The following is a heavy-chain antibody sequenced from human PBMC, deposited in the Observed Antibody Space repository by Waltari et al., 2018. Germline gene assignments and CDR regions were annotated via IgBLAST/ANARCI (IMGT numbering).Heavy chain of an antibody. V-gene: IGHV4-39*01. CDR2: LYYTGNN. J-gene: IGHJ4*02. CDR1: GGSISSSSFF. CDR3: ARHMPYYDSIYYFDY. D-gene: IGHD3-3*01. Sequence: QLQLQESGPGLVKPSETLSLTCSVSGGSISSSSFFWGWIRQPPGKGLEWIGSLYYTGNNYYNPSLKSRVTISADTSKNQFSLKLSSVTAADTAVYYCARHMPYYDSIYYFDYWGQGTLVTVSS.